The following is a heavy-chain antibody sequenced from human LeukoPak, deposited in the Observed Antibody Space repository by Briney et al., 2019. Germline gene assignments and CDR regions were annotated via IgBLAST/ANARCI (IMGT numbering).Heavy chain of an antibody. J-gene: IGHJ4*02. CDR1: GGTFSSYA. Sequence: ASVKVSCKASGGTFSSYAISWVRQAPGQGLEWMGIINPSGGSTSYAQKFQGRVTMTRDMSTSTVYMELSSLRSEDTAVYYCARDRGSSGWLRDWGQGTLVTVSS. CDR3: ARDRGSSGWLRD. CDR2: INPSGGST. D-gene: IGHD6-19*01. V-gene: IGHV1-46*01.